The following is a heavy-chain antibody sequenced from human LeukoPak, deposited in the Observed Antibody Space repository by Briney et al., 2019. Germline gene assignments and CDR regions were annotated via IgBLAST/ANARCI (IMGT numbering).Heavy chain of an antibody. J-gene: IGHJ4*02. Sequence: ASVKVSCKASGYTFTSYDINWVRQATGQGLEWMGWMNPNSGNTGYAQKFQGRVTITRNTSISTAYMELSSLRSEDTAVYYCASTYRYCSGGSCYSDNNFDYWGREPWSPSPQ. CDR1: GYTFTSYD. D-gene: IGHD2-15*01. CDR2: MNPNSGNT. V-gene: IGHV1-8*03. CDR3: ASTYRYCSGGSCYSDNNFDY.